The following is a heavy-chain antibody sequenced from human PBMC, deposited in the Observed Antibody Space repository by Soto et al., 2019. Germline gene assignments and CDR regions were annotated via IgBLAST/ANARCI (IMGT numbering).Heavy chain of an antibody. J-gene: IGHJ4*02. CDR2: ISGSGGST. CDR1: GFTFSSYA. Sequence: VSLRLSCAASGFTFSSYAMSWVRQAPGKGLEWVSAISGSGGSTYYADSVKGRFTISRDNSKNTLYLQMNSLRAEDTAVYYCAKDELRYFDWLLPYFDYWGQGTLVTVSS. V-gene: IGHV3-23*01. CDR3: AKDELRYFDWLLPYFDY. D-gene: IGHD3-9*01.